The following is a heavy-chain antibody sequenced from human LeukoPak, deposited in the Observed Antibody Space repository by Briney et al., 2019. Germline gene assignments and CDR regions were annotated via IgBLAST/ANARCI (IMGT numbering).Heavy chain of an antibody. CDR1: GGSFSGYY. V-gene: IGHV4-34*01. CDR3: ARPRYCSGGSCYPNWFDP. D-gene: IGHD2-15*01. CDR2: INHSGST. Sequence: PSETLSLTCAVYGGSFSGYYWSWIRQPPGKGLEWIGEINHSGSTNYNPSLKSRVTISVDTPKNQFSLKLSSVTAADTAVYYCARPRYCSGGSCYPNWFDPWGQGTLVTVSS. J-gene: IGHJ5*02.